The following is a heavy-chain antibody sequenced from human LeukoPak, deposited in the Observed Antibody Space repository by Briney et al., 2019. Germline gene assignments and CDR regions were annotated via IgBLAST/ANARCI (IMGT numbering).Heavy chain of an antibody. CDR3: AKFGQWRGFDY. Sequence: GGSLRLSCAVSGFTFSRHAVHWVRRAPGKGLEWLAVISYDGSNKYYADSVKGRFTISRDNSKNTLYLQVNSLRAEDTAVYYCAKFGQWRGFDYWGQGTLVTVSS. D-gene: IGHD6-19*01. J-gene: IGHJ4*02. V-gene: IGHV3-30-3*02. CDR2: ISYDGSNK. CDR1: GFTFSRHA.